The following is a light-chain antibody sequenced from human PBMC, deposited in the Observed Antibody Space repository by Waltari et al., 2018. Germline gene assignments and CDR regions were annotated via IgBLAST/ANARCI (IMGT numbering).Light chain of an antibody. J-gene: IGLJ3*02. CDR3: QSYDTSLSVV. Sequence: QSVLTQPPSVSGAPGQRVTIPCTGSGSNIGAGYAVHWYQQPPRAAPKLLIYGSTSRPLGVPDRFFGSTSGTSASLVIIGLQAEDEGDYYCQSYDTSLSVVFGGGTKLTVL. CDR1: GSNIGAGYA. CDR2: GST. V-gene: IGLV1-40*01.